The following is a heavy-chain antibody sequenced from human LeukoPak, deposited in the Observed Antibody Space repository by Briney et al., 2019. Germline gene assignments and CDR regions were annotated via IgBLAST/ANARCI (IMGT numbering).Heavy chain of an antibody. J-gene: IGHJ4*02. CDR3: AGSRVPAAII. D-gene: IGHD2-2*01. V-gene: IGHV4-59*08. Sequence: SATLSLTCTVSGGSISSYYWSWIRQPPGKGLEWIGYIYYSGSTNYNPSLKSRVTISVDTSKNQFSLKLSSVTAADTAVYYCAGSRVPAAIIWGQGTLVTVSS. CDR1: GGSISSYY. CDR2: IYYSGST.